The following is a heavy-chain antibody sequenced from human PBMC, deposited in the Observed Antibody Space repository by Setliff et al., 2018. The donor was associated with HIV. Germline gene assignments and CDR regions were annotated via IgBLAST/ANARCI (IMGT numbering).Heavy chain of an antibody. D-gene: IGHD3-10*01. J-gene: IGHJ6*03. CDR1: GFIFSSYW. V-gene: IGHV3-66*02. CDR2: ISSDGNT. CDR3: ARQGDDVVLLWFGELSGYMDV. Sequence: GGSLRLSCAGSGFIFSSYWIHWVRQAPGKGLEWVSLISSDGNTYYADSVKGRFTISRDISKNTLYLQMNTLRVEDTAVYYCARQGDDVVLLWFGELSGYMDVWGKGTTVTVSS.